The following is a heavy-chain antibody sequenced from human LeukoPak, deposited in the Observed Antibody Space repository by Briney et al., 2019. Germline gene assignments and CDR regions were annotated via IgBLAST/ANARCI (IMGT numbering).Heavy chain of an antibody. CDR3: ARSHSSTWYDY. Sequence: SETLSLTCTASGDSISSSYWIWIRQPPGKGLEWIGHIYYSGSTNYNPSLKSRVTISVDTSKNQLSLKLRSVTAADTAVYYCARSHSSTWYDYWGQGTLVTVSS. CDR1: GDSISSSY. J-gene: IGHJ4*02. CDR2: IYYSGST. V-gene: IGHV4-59*01. D-gene: IGHD6-13*01.